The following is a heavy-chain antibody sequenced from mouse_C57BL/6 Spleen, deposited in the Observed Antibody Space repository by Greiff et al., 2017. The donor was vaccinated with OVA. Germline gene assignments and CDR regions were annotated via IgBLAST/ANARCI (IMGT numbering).Heavy chain of an antibody. V-gene: IGHV1-72*01. CDR2: IDPTGGGT. J-gene: IGHJ1*03. CDR3: ARGGYDGYYDWYFDV. Sequence: HVQLQQPGAELVKPGASVKLSCKASGYTFTSYWMHWVKQRPGRGLEWIGRIDPTGGGTKYNEKFKSKATLTVDKPSSTAYMQLSSLTSEDSSVYYCARGGYDGYYDWYFDVWGTGTTVTVSS. CDR1: GYTFTSYW. D-gene: IGHD2-3*01.